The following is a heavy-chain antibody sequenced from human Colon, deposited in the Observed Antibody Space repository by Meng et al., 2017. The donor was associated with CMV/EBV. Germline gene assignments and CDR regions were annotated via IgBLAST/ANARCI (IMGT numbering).Heavy chain of an antibody. V-gene: IGHV4-39*07. CDR1: GGSAGSSSFH. J-gene: IGHJ4*02. CDR2: IYYSGST. Sequence: SETLSLTCAVSGGSAGSSSFHWAWIRQSPGKGLEWIGTIYYSGSTNYNPSLKSRVTISVDTSKNQFSLKLSSVTAADTAVYYCARAYSNSYRVDYWGQGTLVTVSS. CDR3: ARAYSNSYRVDY. D-gene: IGHD6-6*01.